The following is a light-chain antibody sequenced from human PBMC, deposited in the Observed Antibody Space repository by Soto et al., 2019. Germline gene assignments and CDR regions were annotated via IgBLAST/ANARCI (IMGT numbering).Light chain of an antibody. CDR2: NNN. CDR1: SSNIGSNT. J-gene: IGLJ1*01. V-gene: IGLV1-44*01. CDR3: AAWDDSLNGLV. Sequence: QSVLTQPPSASGTPGQRVTISCSGSSSNIGSNTVNWYQQLPGTAPKLLIYNNNQRPSGGPDRFSGSKSGTSAAVAISGLQSADEADYYCAAWDDSLNGLVFGTGTKLTVL.